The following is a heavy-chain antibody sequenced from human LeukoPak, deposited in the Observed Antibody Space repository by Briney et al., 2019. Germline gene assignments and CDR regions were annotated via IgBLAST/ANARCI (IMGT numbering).Heavy chain of an antibody. D-gene: IGHD2-21*02. Sequence: GGSLRLSCAASGFAFSSYTMGWVRQAPGKGLEWVSAITGSGGSTYYADSVKGRFTISRDNSKNTLYLQMNSLRADDTAVYYCAKKTSYCAGDCYPYYFDHWGQGTLVTVSS. J-gene: IGHJ4*02. CDR1: GFAFSSYT. CDR2: ITGSGGST. CDR3: AKKTSYCAGDCYPYYFDH. V-gene: IGHV3-23*01.